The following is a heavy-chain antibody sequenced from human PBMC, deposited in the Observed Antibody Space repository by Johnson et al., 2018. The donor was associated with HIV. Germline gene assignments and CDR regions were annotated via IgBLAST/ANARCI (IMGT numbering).Heavy chain of an antibody. CDR1: GFTVSSNY. Sequence: EKLVESGGGLVQPGGSLRLSCAASGFTVSSNYMNWVRQVTGKGLEWVSGITTAGDTYYPGSVKGRFTIFRDNATNSLYIQMSGLREEDTALYYCARHAGGDFTYGLFQHWGRGTLVTVSS. CDR3: ARHAGGDFTYGLFQH. D-gene: IGHD4-17*01. CDR2: ITTAGDT. J-gene: IGHJ1*01. V-gene: IGHV3-13*01.